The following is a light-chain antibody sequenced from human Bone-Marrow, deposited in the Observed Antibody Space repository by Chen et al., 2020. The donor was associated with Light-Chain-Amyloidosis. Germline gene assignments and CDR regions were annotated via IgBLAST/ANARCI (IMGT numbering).Light chain of an antibody. CDR2: RDT. Sequence: SFELTQPPLASVSPGQTARLTCSGDALPTKYAYWYHQKPGQAPVLVIHRDTERPSGISERFSGSSSGTTATLTISGVQAEDEADYHCQSADSSGTYEVIFGGGTKLTVL. CDR1: ALPTKY. V-gene: IGLV3-25*03. J-gene: IGLJ2*01. CDR3: QSADSSGTYEVI.